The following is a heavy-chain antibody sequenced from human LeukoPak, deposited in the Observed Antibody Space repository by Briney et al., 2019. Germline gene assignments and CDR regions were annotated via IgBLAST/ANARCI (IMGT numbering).Heavy chain of an antibody. CDR2: IYYSGST. CDR3: ARVIIAVAGNSYYYYYYMDV. V-gene: IGHV4-39*07. Sequence: SETLSLTCIVSGGSITSNTYFWDWIRQTPGKGLEWIGSIYYSGSTYYNPSLKSRVTMSVDTSKNQFSLKLSSVTAADTAVYYCARVIIAVAGNSYYYYYYMDVWGKGTTVTISS. CDR1: GGSITSNTYF. D-gene: IGHD6-19*01. J-gene: IGHJ6*03.